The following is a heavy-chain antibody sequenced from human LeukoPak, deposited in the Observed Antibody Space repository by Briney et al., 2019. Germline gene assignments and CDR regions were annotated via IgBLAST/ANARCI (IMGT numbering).Heavy chain of an antibody. V-gene: IGHV4-59*01. CDR3: AGGFDPRGAFDI. Sequence: PSETLSLTCTVSGGSISSYYWSWIRQPPGKGLEWIGYIYYSGSTNYNPSLKSRVTISVDTSKNQFSLKLSSVTAADTAVYYCAGGFDPRGAFDIWGQGTMVTVSS. D-gene: IGHD3-16*01. CDR1: GGSISSYY. CDR2: IYYSGST. J-gene: IGHJ3*02.